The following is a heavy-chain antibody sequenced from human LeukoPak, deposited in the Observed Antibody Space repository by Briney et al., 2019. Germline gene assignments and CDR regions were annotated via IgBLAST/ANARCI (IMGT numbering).Heavy chain of an antibody. CDR1: GGSISSYY. V-gene: IGHV4-4*07. CDR2: IYTSGST. CDR3: ARGVSTIFGALNWFDP. J-gene: IGHJ5*02. D-gene: IGHD3-3*01. Sequence: SETLSLTCTVSGGSISSYYWSWIRQPAGKGLEWIGRIYTSGSTNYNPSLKSRVTISVDTSKNQFSLKLSSVTAADTAVYYCARGVSTIFGALNWFDPWGQGTLVTVSS.